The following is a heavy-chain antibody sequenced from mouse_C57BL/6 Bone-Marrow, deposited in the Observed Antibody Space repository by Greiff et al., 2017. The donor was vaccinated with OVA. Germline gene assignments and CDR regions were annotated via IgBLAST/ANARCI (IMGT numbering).Heavy chain of an antibody. V-gene: IGHV7-1*01. J-gene: IGHJ1*03. Sequence: EVQRVESGGGLVQSGRSLRLSCATSGFTFSDFYMEWVRQAPGKGLEWIAASRNKANDYTTEYSATVKGRFIVSRDTSQSILYLQMNALRAEDTSISYCARDSGSSPYWYFDVWGTGTTVTVSS. D-gene: IGHD1-1*01. CDR2: SRNKANDYTT. CDR1: GFTFSDFY. CDR3: ARDSGSSPYWYFDV.